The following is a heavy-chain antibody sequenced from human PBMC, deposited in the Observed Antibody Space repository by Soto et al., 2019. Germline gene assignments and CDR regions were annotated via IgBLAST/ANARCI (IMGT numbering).Heavy chain of an antibody. D-gene: IGHD3-9*01. CDR2: TRNSGGA. CDR1: SGSIFGSNW. CDR3: VSHLTMTGTRGFDH. V-gene: IGHV4-4*02. Sequence: QVQLQESGPGLVKPSGTLSLTCAVSSGSIFGSNWWSWVRQPPGKGLEWIGETRNSGGANYNPSLKSRVTISVDKSTNQFFLNLNSVTAADTAVYYCVSHLTMTGTRGFDHWGLGTLVTVSS. J-gene: IGHJ4*02.